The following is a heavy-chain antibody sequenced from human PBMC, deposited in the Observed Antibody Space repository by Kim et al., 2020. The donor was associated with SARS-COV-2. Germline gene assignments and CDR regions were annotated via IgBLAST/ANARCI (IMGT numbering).Heavy chain of an antibody. Sequence: YAQKFQGRVTMTRDTSISTAYMELSRLTSDDTAVYYCARVSSASYYGGYWGQGTLVTVSS. CDR3: ARVSSASYYGGY. D-gene: IGHD1-26*01. V-gene: IGHV1-2*02. J-gene: IGHJ4*02.